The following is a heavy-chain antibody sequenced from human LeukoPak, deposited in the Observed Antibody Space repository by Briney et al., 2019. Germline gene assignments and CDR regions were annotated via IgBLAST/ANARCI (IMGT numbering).Heavy chain of an antibody. Sequence: GRSLRLSCAASGFTFSSYGMHWVRQAPGKGLEWEAVISYDGSNKYYADSVKGRFTISRDNSKNTLYLQMNSLRAEDTAVYYCAKAPYSSSWYVDYWGQGTLVTVSS. J-gene: IGHJ4*02. V-gene: IGHV3-30*18. CDR2: ISYDGSNK. CDR3: AKAPYSSSWYVDY. CDR1: GFTFSSYG. D-gene: IGHD6-13*01.